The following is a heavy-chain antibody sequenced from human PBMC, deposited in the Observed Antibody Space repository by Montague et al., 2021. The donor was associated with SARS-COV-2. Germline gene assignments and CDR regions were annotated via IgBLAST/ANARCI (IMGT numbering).Heavy chain of an antibody. CDR3: ARARFDSNPYYYYRMDM. CDR1: GFPFSSYA. V-gene: IGHV3-30*04. CDR2: ISYDGSNK. J-gene: IGHJ6*02. Sequence: SLRLSWAASGFPFSSYAMHWVRQAPGKGLEWVAVISYDGSNKYYADSVKGRFTISRDNSKNTLYLQMNSLRAEDTAMYYCARARFDSNPYYYYRMDMWGQGTTVTVS. D-gene: IGHD4-11*01.